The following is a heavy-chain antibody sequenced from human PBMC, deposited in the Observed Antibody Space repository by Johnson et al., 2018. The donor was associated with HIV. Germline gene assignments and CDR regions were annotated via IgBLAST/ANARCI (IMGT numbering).Heavy chain of an antibody. V-gene: IGHV3-53*01. CDR1: GFTVSSNY. Sequence: VQLVESGGGVVQPGGSLRLSCAASGFTVSSNYMSWVRQAPGKGLEWVSVIYSGGSTYYADSVKGRFTISRDNSKNTLYLQMNSLRAEDTAVYYCARDNAAAGTPMGFDIWGQGTMVTVSS. CDR3: ARDNAAAGTPMGFDI. D-gene: IGHD6-13*01. CDR2: IYSGGST. J-gene: IGHJ3*02.